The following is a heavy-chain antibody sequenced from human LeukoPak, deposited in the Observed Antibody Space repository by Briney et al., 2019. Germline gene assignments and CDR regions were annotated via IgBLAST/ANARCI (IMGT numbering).Heavy chain of an antibody. Sequence: GGSLRLSCAASGFTFSNYNMNWVRQAPGKGLEWVSYISSSSSHIYYADSMKGRFTISRDNAKNSLYLQMNSLRAEDTAVYYCARVDRTVGATTPLWYFDLWGRGTLVTVSS. CDR2: ISSSSSHI. CDR1: GFTFSNYN. J-gene: IGHJ2*01. V-gene: IGHV3-21*01. CDR3: ARVDRTVGATTPLWYFDL. D-gene: IGHD1-26*01.